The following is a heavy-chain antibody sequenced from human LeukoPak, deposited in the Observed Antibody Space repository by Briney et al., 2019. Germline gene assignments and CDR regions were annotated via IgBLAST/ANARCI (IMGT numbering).Heavy chain of an antibody. CDR2: ISSSSSTI. D-gene: IGHD6-13*01. Sequence: GGSLRLSCAASGFTFSSYSMNWVRQAPGKGLEWASYISSSSSTIYYADSVKGRFTISRDNSKNTLYLQMNSLRAEDTAVYYCARDQGQQLAIDYWGQGTLVTVSS. CDR1: GFTFSSYS. V-gene: IGHV3-48*01. CDR3: ARDQGQQLAIDY. J-gene: IGHJ4*02.